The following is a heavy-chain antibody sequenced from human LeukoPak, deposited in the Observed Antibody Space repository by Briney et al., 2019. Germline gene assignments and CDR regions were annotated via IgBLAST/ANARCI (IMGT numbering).Heavy chain of an antibody. Sequence: SETLSLTCTVSGDSISNYYWSWIRHSPGRGREWIGYIHYSGSTKYNPSLKSRVTISVDSSKKQFSLKLKSVTAADTAVYFCARAYSSAHYQYFDYWGQGTLVTVSS. CDR1: GDSISNYY. D-gene: IGHD3-22*01. CDR2: IHYSGST. J-gene: IGHJ4*02. V-gene: IGHV4-59*01. CDR3: ARAYSSAHYQYFDY.